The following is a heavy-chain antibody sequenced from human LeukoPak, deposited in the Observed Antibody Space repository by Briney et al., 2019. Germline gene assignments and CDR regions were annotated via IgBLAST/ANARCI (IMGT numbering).Heavy chain of an antibody. CDR3: AKGLSAANWFGP. J-gene: IGHJ5*02. Sequence: GGSLRLSCRASGFTFKSYVMSWFRQAPGKGLEWVSSITTSSDYTNHADSVRGRFTISRDDSKDTLYLQMNSLRVEDTAVYYCAKGLSAANWFGPWGQGTLVTVSS. CDR1: GFTFKSYV. D-gene: IGHD6-13*01. CDR2: ITTSSDYT. V-gene: IGHV3-23*01.